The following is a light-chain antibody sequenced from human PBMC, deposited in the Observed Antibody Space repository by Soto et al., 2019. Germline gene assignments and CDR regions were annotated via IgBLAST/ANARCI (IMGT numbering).Light chain of an antibody. V-gene: IGKV3-20*01. CDR3: QQYGSSGT. CDR1: QSVSSNY. J-gene: IGKJ1*01. Sequence: EIVLTHSPGTLSLSPVERATLSFSSSQSVSSNYLAWYQQKPGQAPKVLIYRASIRATGIPDRFTGSGSGTDFTLTISRLEPEDFAVYYCQQYGSSGTFGQGTKVDIK. CDR2: RAS.